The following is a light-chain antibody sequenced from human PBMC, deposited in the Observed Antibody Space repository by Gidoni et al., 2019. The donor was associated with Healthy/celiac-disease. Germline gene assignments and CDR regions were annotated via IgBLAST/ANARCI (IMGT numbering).Light chain of an antibody. Sequence: SELTQDPAVSVALGQTVRITCQGDSLRSYYASWYQQKPGQAPVLVIYGKNNRPSGIPDRFSGSSSGNTASLTITGAQAEDEADYYCNSRDSSGNHPVFGGGTKLTVL. CDR3: NSRDSSGNHPV. V-gene: IGLV3-19*01. CDR2: GKN. J-gene: IGLJ2*01. CDR1: SLRSYY.